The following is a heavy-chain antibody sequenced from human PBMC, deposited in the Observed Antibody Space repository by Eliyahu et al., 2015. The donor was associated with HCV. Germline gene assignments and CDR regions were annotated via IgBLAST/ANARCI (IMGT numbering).Heavy chain of an antibody. CDR1: GXSFTGXY. CDR3: ARDDSDYPGTFFDL. V-gene: IGHV4-34*02. CDR2: INHRGRS. Sequence: QVQLQQWGAGLLKPSETLSLTCAVYGXSFTGXYXSWIRQPPGKGLEWIGEINHRGRSMYHPSLKSRVTMSVDTDKNQISLKLRSVTAADTAVYYCARDDSDYPGTFFDLWGRGTLVTVSS. D-gene: IGHD4-23*01. J-gene: IGHJ2*01.